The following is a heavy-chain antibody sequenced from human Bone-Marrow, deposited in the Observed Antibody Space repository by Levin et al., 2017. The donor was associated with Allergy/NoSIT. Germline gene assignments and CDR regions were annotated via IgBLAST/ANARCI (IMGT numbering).Heavy chain of an antibody. CDR1: KFRFGRYA. CDR3: ACSYSDDSDYYAAFDI. J-gene: IGHJ3*02. CDR2: ITCSGGDT. Sequence: GGSLRLSCAASKFRFGRYAMHWVRQAPGKGLEWVSGITCSGGDTYYADSVKGRFTISRDNSKKMLYLQMNSLRAEDTAIYYCACSYSDDSDYYAAFDIWGQGTLVTVAS. D-gene: IGHD3-10*01. V-gene: IGHV3-23*01.